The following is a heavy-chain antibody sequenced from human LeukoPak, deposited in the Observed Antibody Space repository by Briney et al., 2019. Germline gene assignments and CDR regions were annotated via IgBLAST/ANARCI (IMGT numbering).Heavy chain of an antibody. CDR2: ISSSGSTI. CDR1: GFTFSDYY. J-gene: IGHJ3*02. D-gene: IGHD2-15*01. V-gene: IGHV3-11*04. CDR3: ARGYCSGGSCYWYAFDI. Sequence: GGSLRLSCAASGFTFSDYYMSWIRHAPGKGLEWVSYISSSGSTIYYADSVKGRFTISRDNAKNSLYLQMNSLRAEDTAVYYCARGYCSGGSCYWYAFDIWGQGTMVTVSS.